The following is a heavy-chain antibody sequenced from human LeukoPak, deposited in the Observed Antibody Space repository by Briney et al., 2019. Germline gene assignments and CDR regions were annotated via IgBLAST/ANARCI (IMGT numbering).Heavy chain of an antibody. V-gene: IGHV5-51*01. J-gene: IGHJ3*01. Sequence: GESLKISCEASGYIFTNYWIAWVRHMPGKGLECIEIIFPDDSDTRYSPSFQGQVTISVDKSINTTYLKWNSLKASDTAIYFCARPQTGAGDAFDLWGQGTLVTVFS. CDR3: ARPQTGAGDAFDL. CDR2: IFPDDSDT. D-gene: IGHD3-10*01. CDR1: GYIFTNYW.